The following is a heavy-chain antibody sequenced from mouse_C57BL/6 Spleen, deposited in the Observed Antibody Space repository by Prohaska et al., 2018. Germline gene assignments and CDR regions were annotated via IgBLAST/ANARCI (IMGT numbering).Heavy chain of an antibody. Sequence: EVQLQQSGPELVKPGASVKISCKASGYTFTDYYMNWVKQSHGKSLEWIGDINPNNGGTSYNQKFKGKATLTVDKSSSTAYMELRSLTSEDSAVYYCARSLLLRFAYWGQGTLVTVSA. V-gene: IGHV1-26*01. J-gene: IGHJ3*01. CDR2: INPNNGGT. D-gene: IGHD1-1*01. CDR3: ARSLLLRFAY. CDR1: GYTFTDYY.